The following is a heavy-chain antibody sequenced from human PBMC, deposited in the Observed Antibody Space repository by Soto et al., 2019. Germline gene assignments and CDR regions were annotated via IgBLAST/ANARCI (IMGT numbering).Heavy chain of an antibody. D-gene: IGHD3-10*01. CDR1: GFTFSSYA. CDR2: ISGSGGST. Sequence: GGSLRLSCAASGFTFSSYAMSWVRQAPGKGLEWVSAISGSGGSTYYADSVKGRFTISRDNSKNTLYLQMNSLRAEDTAVYYCAKASGTEMVRGVMASFDYWGQGTLVTVSS. CDR3: AKASGTEMVRGVMASFDY. V-gene: IGHV3-23*01. J-gene: IGHJ4*02.